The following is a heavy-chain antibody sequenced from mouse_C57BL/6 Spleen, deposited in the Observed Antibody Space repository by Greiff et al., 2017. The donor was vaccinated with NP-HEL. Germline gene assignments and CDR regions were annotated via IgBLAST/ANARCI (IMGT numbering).Heavy chain of an antibody. J-gene: IGHJ2*01. V-gene: IGHV5-6*01. CDR2: ISSGGSYT. CDR1: GFTFSSYG. Sequence: EVQLVESGGDLVKPGGSLKLSCAASGFTFSSYGMSWVRQTPDKRLEWVATISSGGSYTYYPDSVKGRFTISRDNAKNTLYLQMSSLKSEDTAMYYCARLDGYYDFDYWGQGTTLTVSS. D-gene: IGHD2-3*01. CDR3: ARLDGYYDFDY.